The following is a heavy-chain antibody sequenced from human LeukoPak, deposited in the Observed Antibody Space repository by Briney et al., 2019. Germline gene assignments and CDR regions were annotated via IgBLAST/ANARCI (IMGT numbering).Heavy chain of an antibody. Sequence: PGGSLRLSCAASGFTFSDYFMSWIRQAPGKGLEWVSYLSSSGSTIYYADSVKGRFTISRDNARNSLYLQMNSLRAEDTAVYYCARDHWNDGEDYWGQGTLVTVSS. CDR3: ARDHWNDGEDY. V-gene: IGHV3-11*04. J-gene: IGHJ4*02. D-gene: IGHD1-1*01. CDR1: GFTFSDYF. CDR2: LSSSGSTI.